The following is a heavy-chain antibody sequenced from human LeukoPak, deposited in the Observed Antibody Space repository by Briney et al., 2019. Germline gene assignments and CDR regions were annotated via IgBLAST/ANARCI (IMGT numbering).Heavy chain of an antibody. CDR2: IYPGDSDT. CDR1: GYRFTDYW. CDR3: ARRAGYSSSWYYFDY. D-gene: IGHD6-13*01. J-gene: IGHJ4*02. V-gene: IGHV5-51*01. Sequence: GESLKISCKGSGYRFTDYWIGWVRQMPGKGLEWVGIIYPGDSDTRYSPSFQGQVTISVDKSVSTAYMQWGSLKASDTAMYYCARRAGYSSSWYYFDYWGQGTLVTVSS.